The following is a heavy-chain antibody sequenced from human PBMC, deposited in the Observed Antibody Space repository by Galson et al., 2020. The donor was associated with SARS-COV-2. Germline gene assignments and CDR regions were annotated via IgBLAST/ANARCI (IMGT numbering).Heavy chain of an antibody. J-gene: IGHJ4*02. Sequence: ASVKVSCKTSGFTFSSYGITWVRQAPGQGLEWMGWIGAYNGHTNYAQKVEGRVTMTTDTSTSTAYMELRSLRFDDTAIYYCARSGEGYTDGDGSPDSWGQGTLVTVSS. CDR1: GFTFSSYG. V-gene: IGHV1-18*01. CDR3: ARSGEGYTDGDGSPDS. CDR2: IGAYNGHT. D-gene: IGHD5-18*01.